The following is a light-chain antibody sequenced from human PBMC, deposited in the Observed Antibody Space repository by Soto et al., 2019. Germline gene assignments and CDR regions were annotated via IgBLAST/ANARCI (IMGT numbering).Light chain of an antibody. V-gene: IGKV3-11*01. CDR2: DAS. CDR3: QQRSNWPVYT. CDR1: QSVSSY. Sequence: EIVLTQSPATLSLSPGERATLSCRASQSVSSYLAWYQQKPGQAPRLLNYDASNRATGIPARFSGSGSGTDFTLTISSLEPEDFAVYYCQQRSNWPVYTFGQGTKLEIK. J-gene: IGKJ2*01.